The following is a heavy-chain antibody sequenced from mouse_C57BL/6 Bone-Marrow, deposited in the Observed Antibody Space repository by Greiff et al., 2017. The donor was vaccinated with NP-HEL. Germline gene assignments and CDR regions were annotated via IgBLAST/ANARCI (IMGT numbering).Heavy chain of an antibody. V-gene: IGHV5-9*01. J-gene: IGHJ2*01. D-gene: IGHD1-1*01. CDR1: GFTFSSYT. Sequence: DVKLVESGGGLVKPGGSLKLSCAASGFTFSSYTMSWVRQTPEKRLEWVATISGGGGNTYYPDSAKGRFTISRDNAKNTLYLQMSSLRSEDTALYYCARHYYYGSLFDYWGQGTTLTVSS. CDR2: ISGGGGNT. CDR3: ARHYYYGSLFDY.